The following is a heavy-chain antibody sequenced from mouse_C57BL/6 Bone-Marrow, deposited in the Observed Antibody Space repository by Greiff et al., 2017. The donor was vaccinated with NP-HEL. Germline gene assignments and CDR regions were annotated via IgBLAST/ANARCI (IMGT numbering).Heavy chain of an antibody. CDR2: FHPYNDDT. D-gene: IGHD2-1*01. CDR1: GYTFTTYP. J-gene: IGHJ2*01. Sequence: SGAELVKPGASVKMSCKASGYTFTTYPIEWVKQTHGKSLEWIGNFHPYNDDTEYNEKFKNKATLTVEKSSSTVYLELSRLTSDDSSVYYCARGGNYWDHFDYWGQGTTLTVSS. V-gene: IGHV1-47*01. CDR3: ARGGNYWDHFDY.